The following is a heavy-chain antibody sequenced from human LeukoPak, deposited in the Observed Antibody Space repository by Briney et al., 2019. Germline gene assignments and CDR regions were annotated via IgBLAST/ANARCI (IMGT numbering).Heavy chain of an antibody. CDR2: ISAYNGNT. CDR3: ARDYQLPAGINFDY. Sequence: ASVKVSCKASGYTFTSYGISWVRQAPGQGLEWMGWISAYNGNTNYAQKLQGRDTMTTDTSTSTAYMELRRLRSDDTAVYYCARDYQLPAGINFDYWGQGTLVTVSS. V-gene: IGHV1-18*01. D-gene: IGHD2-2*01. J-gene: IGHJ4*02. CDR1: GYTFTSYG.